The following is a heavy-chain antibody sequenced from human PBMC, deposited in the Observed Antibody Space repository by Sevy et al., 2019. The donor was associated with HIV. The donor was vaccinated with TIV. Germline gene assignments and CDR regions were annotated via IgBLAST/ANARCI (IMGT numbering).Heavy chain of an antibody. CDR1: GFTVSSNY. CDR2: IYSGGST. Sequence: GGSLRLSCAASGFTVSSNYMSWVRQAPGKGLEWVSVIYSGGSTYYADSVKGRFTISRDNSKNTLYLQMNSLRAEDTAVYYCARELPPAHYYYYGMDVWGQGTTVTVSS. J-gene: IGHJ6*02. D-gene: IGHD1-26*01. CDR3: ARELPPAHYYYYGMDV. V-gene: IGHV3-53*01.